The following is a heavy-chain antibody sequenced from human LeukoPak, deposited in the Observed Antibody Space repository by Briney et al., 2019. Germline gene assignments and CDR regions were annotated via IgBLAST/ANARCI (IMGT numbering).Heavy chain of an antibody. CDR1: GGSFSGYY. CDR3: ATSTAATPIGGIDY. CDR2: INHSGST. D-gene: IGHD2-15*01. V-gene: IGHV4-34*01. J-gene: IGHJ4*02. Sequence: SETLSLTCAVYGGSFSGYYWSWIRQPPGKGLEWIGEINHSGSTNYNPSLKSRVTISVDTSKNQFSLKLSSVTAADTAVYYCATSTAATPIGGIDYWGQGTLVTVSS.